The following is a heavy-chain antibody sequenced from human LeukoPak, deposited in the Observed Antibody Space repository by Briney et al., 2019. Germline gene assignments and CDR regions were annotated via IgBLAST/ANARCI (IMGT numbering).Heavy chain of an antibody. V-gene: IGHV3-49*04. CDR3: TRDRPTRKTSSLFHLYYYYYMDV. D-gene: IGHD2-2*01. CDR1: GFSFGDYA. Sequence: GGSLRLSCTASGFSFGDYAVSWVRQAPGKGLEWVGFIRSKDYGGTTEFAASVKGRFTLSRDDSKSIAYLQMNSLITEDTAVYYCTRDRPTRKTSSLFHLYYYYYMDVWGKGTTVTVSS. J-gene: IGHJ6*03. CDR2: IRSKDYGGTT.